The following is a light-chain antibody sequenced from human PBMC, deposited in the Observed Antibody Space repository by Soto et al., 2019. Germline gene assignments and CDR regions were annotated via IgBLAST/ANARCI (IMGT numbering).Light chain of an antibody. CDR2: ANT. J-gene: IGLJ2*01. Sequence: QAVVTQPPSVSGATGQRVTISCTGSRSNIGAGYDVHWYQHFPGTSPKLIIHANTDRPSGVPDRFSRSKAGTSASLAIAGLQAEDESDYYCQSYDSTLSAPIFGGGTKLTVL. CDR1: RSNIGAGYD. V-gene: IGLV1-40*01. CDR3: QSYDSTLSAPI.